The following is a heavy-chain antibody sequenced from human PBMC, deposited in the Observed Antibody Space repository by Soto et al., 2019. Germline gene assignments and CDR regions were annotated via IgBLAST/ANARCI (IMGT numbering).Heavy chain of an antibody. V-gene: IGHV3-13*01. D-gene: IGHD3-10*01. CDR3: ARGGYYGSGSPPPTY. Sequence: GGSLRLSCAASGFTFSSYDMHWVRQATGKGLEWVSAIGTAGDTYYPGSVKGRFTISRENAKNSLYLQMNSLRAGDTAVYYCARGGYYGSGSPPPTYWGREPWSPSPQ. J-gene: IGHJ4*02. CDR1: GFTFSSYD. CDR2: IGTAGDT.